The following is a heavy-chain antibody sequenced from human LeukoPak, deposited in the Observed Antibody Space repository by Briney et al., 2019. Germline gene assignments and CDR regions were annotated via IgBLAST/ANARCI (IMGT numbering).Heavy chain of an antibody. D-gene: IGHD3-3*01. J-gene: IGHJ6*02. CDR1: GFTFSSCG. CDR3: ARVERGTIFGVVINYGMDV. Sequence: GGSLRLSCAASGFTFSSCGMHWVRQAPGKGLEWVSLIWYDGSNKYYADSVKGPFPISRDNSKNTLYLQMNSLRPEDTAVYYGARVERGTIFGVVINYGMDVWGQGTTVTVSS. CDR2: IWYDGSNK. V-gene: IGHV3-33*01.